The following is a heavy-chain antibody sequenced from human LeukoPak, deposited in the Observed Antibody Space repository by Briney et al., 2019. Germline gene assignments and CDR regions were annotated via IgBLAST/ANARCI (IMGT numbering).Heavy chain of an antibody. CDR2: ISGSGGST. J-gene: IGHJ4*02. Sequence: PGGSLRLSCAASGFTFSSYAMSWVRQAPGKGLEWVSAISGSGGSTYYADSVKGRFIISRDNSKNTLYLQMNSLRAEDTAVYYCAKEPYYYDSSGSVLDYWGQGTLVTVSS. CDR1: GFTFSSYA. D-gene: IGHD3-22*01. V-gene: IGHV3-23*01. CDR3: AKEPYYYDSSGSVLDY.